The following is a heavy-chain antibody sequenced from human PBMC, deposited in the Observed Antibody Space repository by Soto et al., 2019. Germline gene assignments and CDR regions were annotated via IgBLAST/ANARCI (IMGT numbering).Heavy chain of an antibody. Sequence: ASVKVSCKASGYNFSDYYIHWVRQAPGQGLEWLGWVSPKSGGTNYAQKFKGRVTMTRDTSSNTVYMDLSGLKSDDTAVFYCAREISGGGTLNWFDPWGQGTPVTVSS. D-gene: IGHD2-8*02. V-gene: IGHV1-2*02. CDR2: VSPKSGGT. CDR1: GYNFSDYY. CDR3: AREISGGGTLNWFDP. J-gene: IGHJ5*02.